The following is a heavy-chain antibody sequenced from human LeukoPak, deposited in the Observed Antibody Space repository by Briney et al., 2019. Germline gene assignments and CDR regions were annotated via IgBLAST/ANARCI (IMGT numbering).Heavy chain of an antibody. CDR3: ARSMRSVGATPYYFDY. V-gene: IGHV4-34*01. CDR1: GGSISSYY. D-gene: IGHD1-26*01. J-gene: IGHJ4*02. CDR2: INHSGST. Sequence: PSETLSLTCTVSGGSISSYYWSWIRQPPGKGLEWIGEINHSGSTNYNPSLKSRVTISVDTSKNQFSLKLSSVTPADTAVYYCARSMRSVGATPYYFDYWGQGTLVTVSS.